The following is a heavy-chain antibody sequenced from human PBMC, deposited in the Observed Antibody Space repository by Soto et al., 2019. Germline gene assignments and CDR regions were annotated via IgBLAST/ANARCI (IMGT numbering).Heavy chain of an antibody. D-gene: IGHD5-12*01. J-gene: IGHJ4*02. CDR3: ARALGTSGYGVFDY. V-gene: IGHV1-69*05. CDR1: GGTFSSYA. CDR2: IIPIFGTA. Sequence: SVKVSCKASGGTFSSYAISWVRQAPGQGLEWMGGIIPIFGTANYAQKFQGRVTMTTDTSTSTAYMELRSLRSDDTAVYYCARALGTSGYGVFDYWGQGTLVTVSS.